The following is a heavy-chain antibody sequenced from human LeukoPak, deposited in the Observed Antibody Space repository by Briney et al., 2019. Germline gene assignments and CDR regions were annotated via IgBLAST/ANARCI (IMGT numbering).Heavy chain of an antibody. D-gene: IGHD5-12*01. V-gene: IGHV1-69*13. J-gene: IGHJ4*02. Sequence: SVKVSCKASGYTFTSYGISWVRQAPGQGLEWMGGIIPIFGTANYAQKFQGRVTITADESTSTAYMELSSLRSEDTAIYNCAREYRHQPDWGQGTLVTVSS. CDR3: AREYRHQPD. CDR2: IIPIFGTA. CDR1: GYTFTSYG.